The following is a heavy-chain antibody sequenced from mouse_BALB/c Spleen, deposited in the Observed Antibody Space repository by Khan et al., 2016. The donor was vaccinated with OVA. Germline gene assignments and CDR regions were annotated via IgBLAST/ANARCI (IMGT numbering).Heavy chain of an antibody. CDR1: GYSFTTYY. D-gene: IGHD1-1*01. Sequence: VQLKESGPELMKPGASVKISCKASGYSFTTYYIHWVKQSHGKSLEWIGYIDPFNGSTTYNQKFKGKATLTVDKSSSTAYIHLSSLTCKDSAVDYCARHGTSSWFAYWGQGTLVTVSA. J-gene: IGHJ3*01. CDR2: IDPFNGST. V-gene: IGHV1S135*01. CDR3: ARHGTSSWFAY.